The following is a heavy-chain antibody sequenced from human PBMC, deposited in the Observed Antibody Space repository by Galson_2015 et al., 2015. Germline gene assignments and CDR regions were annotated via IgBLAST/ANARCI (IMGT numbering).Heavy chain of an antibody. CDR1: GGSISSYY. Sequence: SETLSLTCTVSGGSISSYYWSWIRQPPGKGLEWIGYIYYSGSTNYNPSLKSRVTISVDTSKNQFSLKLSSVTAADTAVYYCASGQDYDFWSGYQGGYFDYWGQGTLVTVSS. CDR3: ASGQDYDFWSGYQGGYFDY. J-gene: IGHJ4*02. CDR2: IYYSGST. D-gene: IGHD3-3*01. V-gene: IGHV4-59*01.